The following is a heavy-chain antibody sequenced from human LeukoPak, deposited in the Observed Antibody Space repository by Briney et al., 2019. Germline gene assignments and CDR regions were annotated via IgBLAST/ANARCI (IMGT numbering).Heavy chain of an antibody. V-gene: IGHV4-39*01. CDR3: ARPQSDTADAFDI. J-gene: IGHJ3*02. Sequence: SETLSLTCTVSGGSISSSSYYWGWIRPPPGKGLGWIGSIYYSGRTYYNPSLKSRVTISVDTSKNQFSLKQSSVTAADTAVYYCARPQSDTADAFDIWGQGTMVTVSS. D-gene: IGHD5-18*01. CDR2: IYYSGRT. CDR1: GGSISSSSYY.